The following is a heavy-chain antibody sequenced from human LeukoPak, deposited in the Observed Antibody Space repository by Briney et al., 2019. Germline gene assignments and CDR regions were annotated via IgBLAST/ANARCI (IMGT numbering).Heavy chain of an antibody. CDR3: AVFGELLLDY. CDR2: ISYDGSNK. V-gene: IGHV3-30*04. J-gene: IGHJ4*01. D-gene: IGHD3-10*01. CDR1: GFTFRSYA. Sequence: PGGSLRLSCAASGFTFRSYAMHWVRQAPGKGLEWVALISYDGSNKYYADSVKGRFTISRDNSKNTLFLQMNSLRAEDTAVYYCAVFGELLLDYWGQGTLVTVSS.